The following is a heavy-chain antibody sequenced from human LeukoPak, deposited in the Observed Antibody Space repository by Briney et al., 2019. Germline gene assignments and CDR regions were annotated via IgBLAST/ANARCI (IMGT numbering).Heavy chain of an antibody. D-gene: IGHD3-10*01. J-gene: IGHJ3*02. Sequence: SVKVSCKASGGTFSSYAISWVRQAPGQGLEWMGGIIPIFGTANYAQKFQGRVTMTRDTSTSTVYMELSSLRSEDTAVYYCARDNGVVRGVIHPNDAFDIWGQGTVVTVSS. V-gene: IGHV1-69*05. CDR3: ARDNGVVRGVIHPNDAFDI. CDR1: GGTFSSYA. CDR2: IIPIFGTA.